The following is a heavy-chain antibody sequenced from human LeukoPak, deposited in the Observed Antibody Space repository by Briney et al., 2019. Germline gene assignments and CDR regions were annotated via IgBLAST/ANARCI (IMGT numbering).Heavy chain of an antibody. D-gene: IGHD2-15*01. CDR1: GGSISSYY. CDR2: ISYSGST. Sequence: SETLSLTCTVSGGSISSYYWSWIRQPPGKGLEWIGYISYSGSTNYNPSLKSRVTMSVDTSTNQFSLKLSSVTAADTAVYYCAGCRGGGWQNYFDTWGQGTLVTVSS. CDR3: AGCRGGGWQNYFDT. J-gene: IGHJ5*02. V-gene: IGHV4-59*08.